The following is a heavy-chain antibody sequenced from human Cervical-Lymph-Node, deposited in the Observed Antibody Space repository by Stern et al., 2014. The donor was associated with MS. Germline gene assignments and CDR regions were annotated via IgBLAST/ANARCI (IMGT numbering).Heavy chain of an antibody. V-gene: IGHV3-30*18. J-gene: IGHJ4*02. CDR2: ISSDGSNA. CDR3: AKDRGMMVVVTYSLDN. Sequence: VQLVESGGGVVQPGRSLRLSCVASGFSFSSYGMHWVRQAPGKGLEWVAVISSDGSNAYYADSVKGRLTISRDNSKNTLYLQLNSLRPEDTAVYYCAKDRGMMVVVTYSLDNWGQGTLVTVSS. CDR1: GFSFSSYG. D-gene: IGHD3-22*01.